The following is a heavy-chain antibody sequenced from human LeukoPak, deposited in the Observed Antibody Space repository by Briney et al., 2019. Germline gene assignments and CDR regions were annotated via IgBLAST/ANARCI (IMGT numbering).Heavy chain of an antibody. Sequence: PGGSLRLSCAASGLTFSSYSMNWVRQAPGKGLERVSSISSSSNYIYYADSVKGRFTISRDNAKNSLYLQMNSLRAEDTAVYYRARVPHAMIRGVIITEFYFDYWGQGTLVTVSS. CDR2: ISSSSNYI. CDR1: GLTFSSYS. CDR3: ARVPHAMIRGVIITEFYFDY. J-gene: IGHJ4*02. V-gene: IGHV3-21*01. D-gene: IGHD3-10*01.